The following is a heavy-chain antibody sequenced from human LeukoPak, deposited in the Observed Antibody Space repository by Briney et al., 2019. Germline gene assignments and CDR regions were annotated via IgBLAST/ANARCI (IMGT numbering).Heavy chain of an antibody. CDR3: AKFRAYYYYYYMDV. D-gene: IGHD3-10*01. CDR2: IYTGGDT. V-gene: IGHV3-53*01. J-gene: IGHJ6*03. CDR1: GFIVSNNY. Sequence: PGGSLRLSCAASGFIVSNNYMNWVRQAPGEGLEWVSVIYTGGDTYYADSVKGRFTISRDTSKNTLYLQMNSLRAEDTAVYYCAKFRAYYYYYYMDVWGKGTTVTVSS.